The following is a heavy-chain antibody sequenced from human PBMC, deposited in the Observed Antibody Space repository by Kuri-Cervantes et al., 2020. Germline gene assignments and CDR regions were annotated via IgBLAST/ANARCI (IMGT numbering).Heavy chain of an antibody. CDR1: GFTFSRYW. CDR3: AKDLGGYNFY. Sequence: GESLKISCAASGFTFSRYWMTWVRQAPGKGLEWVANIKQDGSEKYYVDSVKGRFTISRDNSKNTLYLQMNSLRAEDTAVYYCAKDLGGYNFYWGQGTLVTVSS. D-gene: IGHD5-24*01. CDR2: IKQDGSEK. J-gene: IGHJ4*02. V-gene: IGHV3-7*01.